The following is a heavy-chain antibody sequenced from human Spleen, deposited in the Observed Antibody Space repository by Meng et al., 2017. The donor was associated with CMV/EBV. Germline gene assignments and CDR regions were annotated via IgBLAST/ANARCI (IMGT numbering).Heavy chain of an antibody. CDR2: ISSSSSYI. D-gene: IGHD2-15*01. CDR3: ARGYCSGGSCSN. V-gene: IGHV3-21*01. Sequence: GESLKISCAASGFTFSSYWMSWVRQAPGKGLEWVSSISSSSSYIYYADSVKGRFTISRDNAKNSLYLQMNSLRAEDTAVYYCARGYCSGGSCSNWGQGTLVTVSS. J-gene: IGHJ4*02. CDR1: GFTFSSYW.